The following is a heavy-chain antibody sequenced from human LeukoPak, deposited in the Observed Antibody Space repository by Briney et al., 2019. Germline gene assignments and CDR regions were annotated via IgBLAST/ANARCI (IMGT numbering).Heavy chain of an antibody. Sequence: PGGSLRLSCAASGFTFSTYWMHWVRQDPGKGLVWVSRISSDASITSYADPVKGRFTISRDNAKNSLYLQMNSLRAEDTALYYCAKDMREHIAATGLGYWGQGTLVTVSS. CDR1: GFTFSTYW. J-gene: IGHJ4*02. CDR2: ISSDASIT. V-gene: IGHV3-74*01. D-gene: IGHD6-6*01. CDR3: AKDMREHIAATGLGY.